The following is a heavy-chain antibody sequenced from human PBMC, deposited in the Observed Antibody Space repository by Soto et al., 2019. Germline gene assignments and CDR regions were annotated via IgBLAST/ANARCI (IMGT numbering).Heavy chain of an antibody. CDR1: GESFNDHY. J-gene: IGHJ4*02. CDR2: VNLSGRS. D-gene: IGHD2-8*01. Sequence: PSETLSLTCSVSGESFNDHYWGWLRQPPGKGLEWIGDVNLSGRSNYNPSLKSRVTISIDTSKNQFSLKLNSVTAADTAVYYCAIMFAYWGPGALVTV. CDR3: AIMFAY. V-gene: IGHV4-34*01.